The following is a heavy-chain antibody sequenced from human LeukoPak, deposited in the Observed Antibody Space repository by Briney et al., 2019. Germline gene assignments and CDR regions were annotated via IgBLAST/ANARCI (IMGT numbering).Heavy chain of an antibody. CDR2: IYYSGST. D-gene: IGHD3-22*01. V-gene: IGHV4-61*08. J-gene: IGHJ2*01. Sequence: SQTLSLTCTVSGGSISSGDYYWSWIRQSPGKGLEWIGYIYYSGSTNYNPSLKSRVTISVDTSKNQFSLKLSSVTAADTAVYYCARGWDYYDSSGYPNWYFDLWGRGTLVTVSS. CDR1: GGSISSGDYY. CDR3: ARGWDYYDSSGYPNWYFDL.